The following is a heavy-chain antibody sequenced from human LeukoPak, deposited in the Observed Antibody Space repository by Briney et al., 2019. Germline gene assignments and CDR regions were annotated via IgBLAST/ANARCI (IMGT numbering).Heavy chain of an antibody. D-gene: IGHD3-22*01. V-gene: IGHV3-48*03. Sequence: GGSLRLSCAASGFTFSSCEMNWVRQAPGKGLEWVSYISSSGSTIYYADSVKGRFTISRDNAKNSLYLQMNSLRAEDTALYYCARDKKATYYYDSSGYYTGYDAFDIWGQGTMVTVSS. J-gene: IGHJ3*02. CDR1: GFTFSSCE. CDR3: ARDKKATYYYDSSGYYTGYDAFDI. CDR2: ISSSGSTI.